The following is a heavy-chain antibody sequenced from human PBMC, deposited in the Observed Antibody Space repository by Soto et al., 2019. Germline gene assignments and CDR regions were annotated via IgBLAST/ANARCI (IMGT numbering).Heavy chain of an antibody. CDR2: IWYDGSNK. V-gene: IGHV3-33*01. J-gene: IGHJ6*02. CDR3: AREAAGTGVIYYYYGMDV. Sequence: GGSLRLSCAASGFTFSSYGMHWVRQAPGKGLEWVAVIWYDGSNKYYADSVKGRFTISRDNSKNTLYLQMNSLRAEDTAVYYCAREAAGTGVIYYYYGMDVWGQGTTVTVSS. CDR1: GFTFSSYG. D-gene: IGHD6-13*01.